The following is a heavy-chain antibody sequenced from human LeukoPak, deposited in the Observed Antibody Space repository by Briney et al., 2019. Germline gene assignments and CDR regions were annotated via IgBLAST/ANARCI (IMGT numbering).Heavy chain of an antibody. J-gene: IGHJ4*02. D-gene: IGHD3-22*01. CDR2: INHSGST. CDR1: GGSFSGYY. V-gene: IGHV4-34*01. CDR3: ARLSMYYYDRETAYFDY. Sequence: PSETLSLTCAVYGGSFSGYYWSWIRQPPGKGLEWIGEINHSGSTNYNPSLKSRVTISVDTSKNQFSLKLSSVTAADTAVYYCARLSMYYYDRETAYFDYWGQGTLVTVSS.